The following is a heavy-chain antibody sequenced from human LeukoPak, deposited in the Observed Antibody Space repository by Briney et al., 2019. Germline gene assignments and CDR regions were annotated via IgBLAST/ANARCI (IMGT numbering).Heavy chain of an antibody. J-gene: IGHJ6*02. Sequence: ASVKVSCRASGYTFTSYDINWVRQATGQGLEWMGWMNPNSGNTGYAQKFQGRVTMTRNTSISTAYMELSSLRSEDTAVYYCARVRPPLAAAGRIYYYYGMDVWGQGTTVTVSS. CDR2: MNPNSGNT. D-gene: IGHD6-13*01. CDR3: ARVRPPLAAAGRIYYYYGMDV. CDR1: GYTFTSYD. V-gene: IGHV1-8*01.